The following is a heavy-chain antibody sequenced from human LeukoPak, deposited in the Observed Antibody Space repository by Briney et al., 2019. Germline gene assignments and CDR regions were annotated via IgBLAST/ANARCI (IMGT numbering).Heavy chain of an antibody. CDR2: MKDDGNEI. CDR1: GFTFENYR. CDR3: ARNRATNDY. D-gene: IGHD1-26*01. V-gene: IGHV3-7*01. J-gene: IGHJ4*02. Sequence: GGSLRLSCTASGFTFENYRMTWVRQAPGKGLEWVASMKDDGNEIQYVDSVKGRFTISRDNAKNSLHLQMNNLRAEDTAVYYCARNRATNDYWGQGTLVTVSS.